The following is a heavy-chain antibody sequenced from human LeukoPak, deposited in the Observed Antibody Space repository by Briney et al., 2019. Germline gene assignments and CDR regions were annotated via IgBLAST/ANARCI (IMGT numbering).Heavy chain of an antibody. CDR3: ARDLRDTAMDLFDY. CDR1: GYTFTSYG. V-gene: IGHV1-18*01. J-gene: IGHJ4*02. CDR2: ISAYNGNT. Sequence: ASVRVSCKASGYTFTSYGISWVRQAPGQGLEWMGWISAYNGNTNYAQKLRGRVTMTTDTSTSTAYMELRSLRSDDTAVYYCARDLRDTAMDLFDYWGQGTLVTVSS. D-gene: IGHD5-18*01.